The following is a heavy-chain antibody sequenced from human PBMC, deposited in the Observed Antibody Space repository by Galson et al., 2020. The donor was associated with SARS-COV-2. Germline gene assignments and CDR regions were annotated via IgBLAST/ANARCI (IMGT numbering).Heavy chain of an antibody. V-gene: IGHV4-34*01. Sequence: SETLSLTCAVNGRPLSGSYWSWVRQTPGKGLEWIGEVNHSGGTNYNPSLKSRVIISVDTSKNQFSLKLNSVTAADTAIYFCAGLSGYNRGYNWFDPWGQGTLVTVSS. CDR3: AGLSGYNRGYNWFDP. CDR1: GRPLSGSY. J-gene: IGHJ5*02. CDR2: VNHSGGT. D-gene: IGHD5-18*01.